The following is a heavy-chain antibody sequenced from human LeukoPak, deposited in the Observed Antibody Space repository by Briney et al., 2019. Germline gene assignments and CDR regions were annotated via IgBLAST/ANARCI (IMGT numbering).Heavy chain of an antibody. J-gene: IGHJ6*03. CDR3: TTEELLSYYYYMDV. CDR2: IKSKTDGGTT. V-gene: IGHV3-15*01. CDR1: GLTFSNAW. D-gene: IGHD1-26*01. Sequence: GGSLRLSCAASGLTFSNAWMSWVRQAPGKGLEWVGRIKSKTDGGTTDYAAPVKGRFTISRDDSKNTLYLQMNSLKTEDTAVYYCTTEELLSYYYYMDVWGKGTTVTVSS.